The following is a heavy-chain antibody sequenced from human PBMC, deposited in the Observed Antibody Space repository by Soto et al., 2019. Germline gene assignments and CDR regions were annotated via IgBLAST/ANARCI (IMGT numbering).Heavy chain of an antibody. Sequence: EVHLVESGGGLVQPGGSLRLSCAASGFTVSSNYMSWVRQAPGKGLEWVSLVYSGGSTYYADSVKGRFTISRDNSKNTLYLQMNSLRAEDTAVYYCARDGRYCSGGSCYYYYYYMDAWGKGTTVTVSS. CDR2: VYSGGST. D-gene: IGHD2-15*01. J-gene: IGHJ6*03. CDR3: ARDGRYCSGGSCYYYYYYMDA. CDR1: GFTVSSNY. V-gene: IGHV3-66*01.